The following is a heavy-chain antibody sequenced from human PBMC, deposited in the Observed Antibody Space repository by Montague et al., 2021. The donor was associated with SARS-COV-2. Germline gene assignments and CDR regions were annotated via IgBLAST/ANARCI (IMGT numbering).Heavy chain of an antibody. D-gene: IGHD6-13*01. V-gene: IGHV3-7*01. CDR3: GFNSVAGAGDS. J-gene: IGHJ4*02. Sequence: SLRLSCAASGLTISKYRMTWVRQAPGKGLEWVANIKQDGSETYYADSVKGRFSISRDNTKNSLYLQLNSLRADDTAVYYCGFNSVAGAGDSLGQGTLVTVSS. CDR1: GLTISKYR. CDR2: IKQDGSET.